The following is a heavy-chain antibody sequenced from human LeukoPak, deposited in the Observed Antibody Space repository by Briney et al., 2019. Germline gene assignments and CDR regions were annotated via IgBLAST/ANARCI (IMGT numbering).Heavy chain of an antibody. CDR3: ARDLGYFGSGSSDY. CDR1: GFTFSTYS. Sequence: PGGSLRLSCAASGFTFSTYSMNWVRQSPGKGLEWVSSISSSSSYIYYADSEKGRFTISRDNAKNSLFLQMNSLRAEDTAVYYCARDLGYFGSGSSDYWGQGNLVTVSS. V-gene: IGHV3-21*01. D-gene: IGHD3-10*01. J-gene: IGHJ4*02. CDR2: ISSSSSYI.